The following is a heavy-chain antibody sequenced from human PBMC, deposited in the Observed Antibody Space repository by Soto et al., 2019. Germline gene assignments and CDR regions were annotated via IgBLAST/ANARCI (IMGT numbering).Heavy chain of an antibody. Sequence: QVQLVESGGGVVQPGRSLSLSCAASGFIFSNYAMHWVRQAPGKGLEWVAVMSYDGSREYYAGSVKGRFTISGDNSKNTLYLKMNTLRPEDTAVYYCATLRPSFGVVKDYWGQGALVTVSS. CDR3: ATLRPSFGVVKDY. D-gene: IGHD2-15*01. CDR1: GFIFSNYA. CDR2: MSYDGSRE. J-gene: IGHJ4*02. V-gene: IGHV3-30-3*01.